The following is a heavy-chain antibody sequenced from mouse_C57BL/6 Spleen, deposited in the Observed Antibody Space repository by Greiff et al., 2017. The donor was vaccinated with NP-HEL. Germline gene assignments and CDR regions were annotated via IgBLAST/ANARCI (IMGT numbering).Heavy chain of an antibody. Sequence: EVKLVESGGGLVKPGGSLKLSCAASGFTFSSYAMSWVRQTPEKRLEWVATISDGGSYTYYPDNVKGRFTISRDNAKNNLYLQMSHLKSEDTAMYYCARVYDGYYVCWYFDVWGTGTTVTVSS. J-gene: IGHJ1*03. CDR1: GFTFSSYA. CDR3: ARVYDGYYVCWYFDV. V-gene: IGHV5-4*03. CDR2: ISDGGSYT. D-gene: IGHD2-3*01.